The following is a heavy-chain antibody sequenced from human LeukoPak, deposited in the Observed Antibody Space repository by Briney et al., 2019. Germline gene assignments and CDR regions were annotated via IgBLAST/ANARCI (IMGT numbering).Heavy chain of an antibody. J-gene: IGHJ4*02. Sequence: GASVKVSCKASGYTFTGYYMHWVRQAPGQGLEWMGWINPNSGGTNYAQKFRGRVTMTRDTSISTAYMELSRLKSDDTAVYYCARDVETHRELDYWGQGTLVTVSS. CDR3: ARDVETHRELDY. D-gene: IGHD5-18*01. CDR1: GYTFTGYY. CDR2: INPNSGGT. V-gene: IGHV1-2*02.